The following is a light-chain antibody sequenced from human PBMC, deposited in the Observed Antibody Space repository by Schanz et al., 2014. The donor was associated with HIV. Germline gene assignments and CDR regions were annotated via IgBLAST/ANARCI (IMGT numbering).Light chain of an antibody. CDR3: AAWDDRLNGPI. CDR2: RNN. J-gene: IGLJ2*01. Sequence: QSVLTQPPSASGTPGQRVTISCSGSNSNIESNTVNWYQQLPGTAPKLLIYRNNQRPSGVPDRFSGSKSGTSASLAISGLQSEDTADYYCAAWDDRLNGPIFGGGTKLTVL. CDR1: NSNIESNT. V-gene: IGLV1-44*01.